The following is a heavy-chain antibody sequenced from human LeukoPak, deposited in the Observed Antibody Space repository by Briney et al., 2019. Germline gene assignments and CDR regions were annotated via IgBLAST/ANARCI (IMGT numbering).Heavy chain of an antibody. J-gene: IGHJ4*02. Sequence: ASVKVSCKASGYTFTGYYMHWVRQAPGQGLEWMGWINPNSGGTNYAQKFQGWVTMTRDTSISTAYMELSRLRSDDTAVYYCARGVGAYSYGYTSLDYWGQGTLVTVSS. CDR3: ARGVGAYSYGYTSLDY. D-gene: IGHD5-18*01. CDR2: INPNSGGT. V-gene: IGHV1-2*04. CDR1: GYTFTGYY.